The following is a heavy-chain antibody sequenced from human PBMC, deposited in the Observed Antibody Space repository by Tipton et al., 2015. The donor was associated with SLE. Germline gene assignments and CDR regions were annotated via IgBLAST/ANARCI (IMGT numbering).Heavy chain of an antibody. V-gene: IGHV3-30-3*01. J-gene: IGHJ4*02. CDR1: GFTFSSYA. D-gene: IGHD2-2*01. CDR3: ARDPSSTSRYWDFDY. CDR2: ISYDGSNK. Sequence: SLRLSCAASGFTFSSYAMHWVRQAPGKGLEWVAVISYDGSNKYYADSVKGRFTISRDNSKNTLYLQMNSLRAEDTAVYYCARDPSSTSRYWDFDYWGQGTLVTVSS.